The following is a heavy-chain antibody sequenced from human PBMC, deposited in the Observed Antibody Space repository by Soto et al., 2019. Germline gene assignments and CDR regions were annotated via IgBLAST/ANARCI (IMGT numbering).Heavy chain of an antibody. CDR2: LKSKTNGGTA. V-gene: IGHV3-15*07. J-gene: IGHJ4*02. D-gene: IGHD3-22*01. Sequence: EVQLVESVGGVVKPGESLRLSCTDSGLTLTDAWMKWVRQAPGQVLEWVGRLKSKTNGGTAEYAAPVRGRFTILRDDSTNMLYLQMNSLKTEDTAGYYCAYYRGSRAGHCDSWGQGTLVTVSS. CDR1: GLTLTDAW. CDR3: AYYRGSRAGHCDS.